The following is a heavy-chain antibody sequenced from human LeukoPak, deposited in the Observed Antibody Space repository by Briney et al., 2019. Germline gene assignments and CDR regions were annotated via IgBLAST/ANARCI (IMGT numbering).Heavy chain of an antibody. J-gene: IGHJ4*02. Sequence: GESLKISCKGSGYSFTSYWIAWVRQMPGKGLEWMGIIYAGASDTRYSPSFQGQVTISADKSINTAYLQWNSLKASDTAIYYCATGSGWGFDYWGQGTLVTLSS. CDR2: IYAGASDT. CDR1: GYSFTSYW. CDR3: ATGSGWGFDY. V-gene: IGHV5-51*01. D-gene: IGHD6-19*01.